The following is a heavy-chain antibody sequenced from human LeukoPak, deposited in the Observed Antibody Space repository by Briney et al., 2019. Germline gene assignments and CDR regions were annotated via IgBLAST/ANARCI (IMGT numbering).Heavy chain of an antibody. CDR2: INPNSGGT. CDR3: ARESTYYDFWSGYQTLYYFDY. J-gene: IGHJ4*02. V-gene: IGHV1-2*02. Sequence: ASVKVSCKASGYTFTGYYMHWVRQAPGQGLEWMGWINPNSGGTNYAQKFQGRVTMTRDTSISTAYMELSRLRSDDTAVYYCARESTYYDFWSGYQTLYYFDYWGQGTLVTVSS. CDR1: GYTFTGYY. D-gene: IGHD3-3*01.